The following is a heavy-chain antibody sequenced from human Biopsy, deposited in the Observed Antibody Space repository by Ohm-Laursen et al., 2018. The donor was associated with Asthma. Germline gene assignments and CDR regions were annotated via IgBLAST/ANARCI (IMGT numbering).Heavy chain of an antibody. CDR3: ARGDSSNWSHYYFDY. Sequence: SLRLSCAASGFVFRSHAMSWVRQAPGKGLEWVSSITGSGGFTYYADSVRGRFTISRDYSKNTLYLQMHSLRAEDTAVYYCARGDSSNWSHYYFDYWGQGTLVTVSS. D-gene: IGHD3-22*01. J-gene: IGHJ4*02. CDR1: GFVFRSHA. CDR2: ITGSGGFT. V-gene: IGHV3-23*01.